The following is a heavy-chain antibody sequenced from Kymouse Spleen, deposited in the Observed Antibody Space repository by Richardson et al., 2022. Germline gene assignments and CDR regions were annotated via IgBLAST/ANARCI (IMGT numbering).Heavy chain of an antibody. V-gene: IGHV4-34*01. Sequence: QVQLQQWGAGLLKPSETLSLTCAVYGGSFSGYYWSWIRQPPGKGLEWIGEINHSGSTNYNPSLKSRVTISVDTSKNQFSLKLSSVTAADTAVYYCARGRDYEWFDPWGQGTLVTVSS. D-gene: IGHD4-17*01,IGHD4-23*01. CDR2: INHSGST. J-gene: IGHJ5*02. CDR1: GGSFSGYY. CDR3: ARGRDYEWFDP.